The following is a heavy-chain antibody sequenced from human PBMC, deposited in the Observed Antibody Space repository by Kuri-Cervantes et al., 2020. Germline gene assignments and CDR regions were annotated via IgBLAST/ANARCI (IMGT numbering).Heavy chain of an antibody. J-gene: IGHJ3*02. V-gene: IGHV3-30-3*01. CDR3: AKGHLRHCSSTSCSDAFDI. CDR1: GFTFSSYA. D-gene: IGHD2-2*01. CDR2: ISYDGSNK. Sequence: GESLKISCAASGFTFSSYAMHWVRQAPGKGLEWVAVISYDGSNKYYADSVKGRFTISRDNSKNTLYLQMNSLRAEDTAVYYCAKGHLRHCSSTSCSDAFDIWGQGTMVTVSS.